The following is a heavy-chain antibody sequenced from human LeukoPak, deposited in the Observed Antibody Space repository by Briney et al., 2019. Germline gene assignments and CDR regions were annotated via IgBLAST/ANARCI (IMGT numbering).Heavy chain of an antibody. J-gene: IGHJ4*02. CDR1: GFTFSSYE. D-gene: IGHD1-14*01. Sequence: PGGSLRLSCAASGFTFSSYEMNWVRQAPGRGLEWVSYISSSGSTIYYADSVKGRFTISRDNAKNSLYLQMNSLRAEDTAVYYCAKDPRYPTSSPFDYWGQGTLVTVSS. CDR3: AKDPRYPTSSPFDY. V-gene: IGHV3-48*03. CDR2: ISSSGSTI.